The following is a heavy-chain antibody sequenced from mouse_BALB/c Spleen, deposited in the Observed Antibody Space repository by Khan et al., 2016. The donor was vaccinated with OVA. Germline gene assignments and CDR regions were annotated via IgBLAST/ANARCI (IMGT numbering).Heavy chain of an antibody. CDR1: GCSITSGHS. V-gene: IGHV3-1*02. Sequence: EVQLQESGPDLVRLSQSLSLTCTVTGCSITSGHSWHWIRQFPGNKLEWMGYIHYRGSINYNPSLKSRISITRDTSKNQFFLQLNSVTTEDTATYYCARFYYDNSYYFDYWGQGTTLTVSS. D-gene: IGHD1-1*01. CDR3: ARFYYDNSYYFDY. J-gene: IGHJ2*01. CDR2: IHYRGSI.